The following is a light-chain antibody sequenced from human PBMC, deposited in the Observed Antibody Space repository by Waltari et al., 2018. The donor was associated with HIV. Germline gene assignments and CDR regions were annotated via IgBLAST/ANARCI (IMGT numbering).Light chain of an antibody. CDR2: ELD. J-gene: IGLJ1*01. CDR3: CSYSGTYSFAYV. V-gene: IGLV2-11*01. CDR1: TGDLGLRDS. Sequence: QSALTQPRPVPGSPGESGTFPCAGTTGDLGLRDSLSCFQQRPGRAPRLIIFELDKRPSGVPDRFSASKSGSTAFLTISGLQSEDAADYYCCSYSGTYSFAYVFGSGTQVIVL.